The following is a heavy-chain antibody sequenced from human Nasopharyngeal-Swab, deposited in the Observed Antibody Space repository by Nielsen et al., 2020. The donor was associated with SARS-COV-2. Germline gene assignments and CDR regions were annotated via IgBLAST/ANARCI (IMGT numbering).Heavy chain of an antibody. CDR2: ISYDGSHE. CDR1: GFTFSSFA. CDR3: ARDSVHNFGVFIITTSFMDV. D-gene: IGHD3-3*01. V-gene: IGHV3-30*04. J-gene: IGHJ6*03. Sequence: GGSLRLSCAASGFTFSSFAMHWVRQAPGKGLEWVGLISYDGSHENYADSVRGRFTISRDNSKDTVHLQMNSLRPEDTAVYYCARDSVHNFGVFIITTSFMDVWGKGTTVTVSS.